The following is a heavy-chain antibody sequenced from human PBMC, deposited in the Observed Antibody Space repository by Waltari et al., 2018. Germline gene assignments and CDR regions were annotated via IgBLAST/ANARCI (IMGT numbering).Heavy chain of an antibody. CDR1: GFTFGDYV. CDR2: IRSESYGGTT. J-gene: IGHJ6*02. D-gene: IGHD3-10*01. Sequence: EVQLVESGGGLVQPGRSLRLSCATSGFTFGDYVLNWVRQAPEKGLEWVAFIRSESYGGTTEYAASVKGRFTISRDDSKSIAYLQMNSLKTEDTGVYYCTRDWDTFVRGVIEYHGMDVWGQGTTVTVSS. CDR3: TRDWDTFVRGVIEYHGMDV. V-gene: IGHV3-49*04.